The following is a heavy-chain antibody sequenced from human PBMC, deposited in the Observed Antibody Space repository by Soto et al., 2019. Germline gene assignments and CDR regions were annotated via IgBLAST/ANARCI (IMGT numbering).Heavy chain of an antibody. CDR1: GYTFTSYG. J-gene: IGHJ5*02. D-gene: IGHD6-13*01. CDR2: ISAYNGNT. CDR3: ARGILYSSSWYWEGWFDP. Sequence: ASVKVSCKASGYTFTSYGISWVRQAPGQGLEWMGWISAYNGNTNYAQRLQGRVTMTTDTSTSTAYMELRSLRSDDTAVYYCARGILYSSSWYWEGWFDPWGQGSLVTVSA. V-gene: IGHV1-18*01.